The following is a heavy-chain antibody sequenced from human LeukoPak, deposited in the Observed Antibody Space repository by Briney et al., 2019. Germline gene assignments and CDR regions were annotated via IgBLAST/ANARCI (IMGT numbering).Heavy chain of an antibody. D-gene: IGHD1-1*01. V-gene: IGHV3-23*01. CDR3: AREGTWGNDVSYFDY. J-gene: IGHJ4*02. CDR2: VSATGYTT. Sequence: GGSLRLSCVASGFTFSSYGMSWVRQAPGKGLEWVSYVSATGYTTSYADSVKGRFTISRDNAKNSLYLQMNSLRAEDTAVYYCAREGTWGNDVSYFDYWGQGTLVTVSS. CDR1: GFTFSSYG.